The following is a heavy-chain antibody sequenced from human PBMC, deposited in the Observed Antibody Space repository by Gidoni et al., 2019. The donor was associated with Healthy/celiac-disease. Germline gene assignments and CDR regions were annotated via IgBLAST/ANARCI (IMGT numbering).Heavy chain of an antibody. Sequence: VHLVQSVAEVKKHGESLKISCKGSGYSFTCYWIGCVRQMPGKGLEWMGIIYPGDTDTRYSPSFQGQVTIAADKSISTAYLQWSSLKASDTAMYYCARPYYGSGSRDAFDIWGQGTMVTVSS. D-gene: IGHD3-10*01. V-gene: IGHV5-51*01. J-gene: IGHJ3*02. CDR3: ARPYYGSGSRDAFDI. CDR1: GYSFTCYW. CDR2: IYPGDTDT.